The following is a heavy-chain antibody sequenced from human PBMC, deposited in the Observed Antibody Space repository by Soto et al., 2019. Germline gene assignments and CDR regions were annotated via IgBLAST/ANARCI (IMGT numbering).Heavy chain of an antibody. Sequence: EVQLVESGGGLVKPGGSLRLSCAASGFTFSSYSMNWVRQAPGKGLEWVSSISSSGSYIYYADSVKGRFTISRDNAKNSLYLQMNSLRAEDTAVYYCARVLDYDFWSCYRGWFDPWGQGTLVTVSS. CDR1: GFTFSSYS. CDR3: ARVLDYDFWSCYRGWFDP. CDR2: ISSSGSYI. V-gene: IGHV3-21*01. D-gene: IGHD3-3*01. J-gene: IGHJ5*02.